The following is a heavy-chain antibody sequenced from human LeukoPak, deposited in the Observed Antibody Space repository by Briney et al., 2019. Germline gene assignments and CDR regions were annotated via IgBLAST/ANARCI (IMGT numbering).Heavy chain of an antibody. CDR2: ISSSSSYI. D-gene: IGHD4-17*01. CDR3: ARVATGVTTTV. J-gene: IGHJ4*02. V-gene: IGHV3-21*01. Sequence: GGSLRLSCAASGFTFSSYSMNWVRQAPGRGLEWVSSISSSSSYIYYADSVKGRFTISRDNAKNSLYLQMNSLRAEDTAVYYCARVATGVTTTVWGQGTLVTVSS. CDR1: GFTFSSYS.